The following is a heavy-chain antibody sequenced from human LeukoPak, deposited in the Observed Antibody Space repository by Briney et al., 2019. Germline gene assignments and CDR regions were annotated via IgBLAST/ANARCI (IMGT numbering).Heavy chain of an antibody. CDR1: GFTVNSNY. CDR3: ATFQYAGNAGGSVGY. Sequence: GGSLRLSCAASGFTVNSNYMTWVRQAPGKGLEWVSVIYSGGNTYYSDSVKGRFTISRDNSKNTVYLQMNSLRAEDTAVYYCATFQYAGNAGGSVGYWGQGTLVTVSS. CDR2: IYSGGNT. J-gene: IGHJ4*02. D-gene: IGHD4-23*01. V-gene: IGHV3-53*01.